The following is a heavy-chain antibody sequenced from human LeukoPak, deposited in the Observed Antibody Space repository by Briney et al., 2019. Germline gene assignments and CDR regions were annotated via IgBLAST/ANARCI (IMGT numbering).Heavy chain of an antibody. D-gene: IGHD2-2*01. J-gene: IGHJ3*02. CDR1: GFTFSSYE. CDR3: AGLDIVVRGDAFDI. CDR2: ISSSGSTI. V-gene: IGHV3-48*03. Sequence: GGSLRLSCAASGFTFSSYEMNWVRQAPGKGLEWVSYISSSGSTIYYADSVKGRFTISRDNAKNSLYLQMNSLRAEDTAVYYCAGLDIVVRGDAFDIWGQGTMVTVSS.